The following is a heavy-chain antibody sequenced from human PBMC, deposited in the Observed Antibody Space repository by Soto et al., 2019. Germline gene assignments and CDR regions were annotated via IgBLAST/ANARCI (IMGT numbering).Heavy chain of an antibody. Sequence: QVQLVESGGGVVQPGKSLRLSCAASGFTFSSYAMHWARQAPGKGLEWVTVISIRGGDEYYAESVRGRFTISRDDSKNTLYLQMDSPRVEDTAVYYWARGTIGARPQLDYLGQGTLVTVSS. CDR1: GFTFSSYA. CDR3: ARGTIGARPQLDY. CDR2: ISIRGGDE. V-gene: IGHV3-30*03. D-gene: IGHD6-6*01. J-gene: IGHJ4*02.